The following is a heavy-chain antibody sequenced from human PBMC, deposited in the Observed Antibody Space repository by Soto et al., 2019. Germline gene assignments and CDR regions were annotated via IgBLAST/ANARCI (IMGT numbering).Heavy chain of an antibody. CDR2: MDPNSGST. CDR3: ARERKFDFWRKGLDV. V-gene: IGHV1-8*01. CDR1: GYTFTSYD. Sequence: QAQPVQSGAEVKKPGASVKVSCKASGYTFTSYDINWVRQAPGQGLEWLGWMDPNSGSTGYAQNFQGRGTVTRDISINTAHMEVSSLRSEETAVYYCARERKFDFWRKGLDVWGQVATGSVSS. J-gene: IGHJ6*02. D-gene: IGHD3-3*01.